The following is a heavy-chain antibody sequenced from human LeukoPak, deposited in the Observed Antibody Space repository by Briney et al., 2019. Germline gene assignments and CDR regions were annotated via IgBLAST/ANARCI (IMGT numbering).Heavy chain of an antibody. CDR3: ARRGAYCGGDCYPNWFDP. D-gene: IGHD2-21*02. Sequence: SETLSLTCTVSGYSISSGYYWGWIRQPPGKGLEWIGSIYHSGSTYYNPSLKSRVTISVDTSKNQFSLKLSSVTAADTAVYYCARRGAYCGGDCYPNWFDPWGQGTLVTVSS. V-gene: IGHV4-38-2*02. CDR1: GYSISSGYY. J-gene: IGHJ5*02. CDR2: IYHSGST.